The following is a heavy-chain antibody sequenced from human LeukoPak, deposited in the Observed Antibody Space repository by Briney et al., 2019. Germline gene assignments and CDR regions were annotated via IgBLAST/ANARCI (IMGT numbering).Heavy chain of an antibody. CDR1: DGSFSGYY. D-gene: IGHD5-12*01. CDR2: INHSGST. V-gene: IGHV4-34*01. J-gene: IGHJ5*02. CDR3: ARGARTPSGYGSRTAGRANWFDP. Sequence: SETLSLTCAVYDGSFSGYYWSWIRQPPGKGLEWIGEINHSGSTNYNPSLKSRVTISVDTSKNQFSLKLSSVTAADTAVYYCARGARTPSGYGSRTAGRANWFDPWGQGTLVTVSS.